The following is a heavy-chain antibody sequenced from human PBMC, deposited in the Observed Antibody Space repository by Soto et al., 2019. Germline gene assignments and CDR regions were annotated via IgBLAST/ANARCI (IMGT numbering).Heavy chain of an antibody. Sequence: SETLSLTCTVSGGSISSYYWSWIRQPPGKGLEWIGYIYYSGSTNYNPSLKSRVTISVDTSKNQFSLKLSSVTAADTAVYYCARVIPDSGWYERYYYYYMDVWGKGTTVTVSS. CDR2: IYYSGST. V-gene: IGHV4-59*01. CDR1: GGSISSYY. J-gene: IGHJ6*03. D-gene: IGHD6-19*01. CDR3: ARVIPDSGWYERYYYYYMDV.